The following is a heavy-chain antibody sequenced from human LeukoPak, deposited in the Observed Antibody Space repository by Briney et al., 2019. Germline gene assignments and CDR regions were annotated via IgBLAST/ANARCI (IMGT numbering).Heavy chain of an antibody. D-gene: IGHD1-26*01. V-gene: IGHV3-21*01. J-gene: IGHJ4*02. Sequence: GRSLRLSCAASGFTFSRHSMNWVRQAPGKGLEWLSFISGSSTNIYYTDSVKGRFTISRDNARNSLYLQMNSLRAEDTAVYYCARDNMGFDYWGQGTLVTVSS. CDR1: GFTFSRHS. CDR2: ISGSSTNI. CDR3: ARDNMGFDY.